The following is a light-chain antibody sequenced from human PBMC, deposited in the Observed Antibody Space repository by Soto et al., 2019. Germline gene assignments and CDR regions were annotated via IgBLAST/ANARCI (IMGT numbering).Light chain of an antibody. V-gene: IGKV1-5*03. CDR2: KAC. Sequence: DIQMTQSPSTVSASVGDRVTITCRASQSINSWLAWYQQKPGKAPKLLIYKACSLESGVPSRFSGSGSGTEFTLTISSLQPDDFATYYCQQYHTYPCTFGQGTKVEI. J-gene: IGKJ1*01. CDR3: QQYHTYPCT. CDR1: QSINSW.